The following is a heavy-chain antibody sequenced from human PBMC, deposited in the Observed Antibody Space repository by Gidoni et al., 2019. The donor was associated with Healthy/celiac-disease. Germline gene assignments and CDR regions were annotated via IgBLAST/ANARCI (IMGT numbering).Heavy chain of an antibody. J-gene: IGHJ3*02. CDR3: ARGVWEYSSSSHAFDI. Sequence: QVQLVESGGGVVQPGRSLRLSCAASGFTFSSYGMHWVRQAPGKGLEWVAVIWYDGSNKYYADSVKGRFTISRDNSKNTLYLQMNSLRAEDTAVYYCARGVWEYSSSSHAFDIWGQGTMVTVSS. CDR2: IWYDGSNK. V-gene: IGHV3-33*01. CDR1: GFTFSSYG. D-gene: IGHD6-6*01.